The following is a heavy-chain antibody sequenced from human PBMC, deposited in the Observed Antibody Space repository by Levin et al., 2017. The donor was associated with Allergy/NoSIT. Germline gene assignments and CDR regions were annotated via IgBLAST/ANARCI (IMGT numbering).Heavy chain of an antibody. Sequence: ASVKVSCKASGYTFTGYYMHWVRQAPGQGLEWMGRINPNSGGTNYAQKFQGRVTMTRDTSISTAYMELSRLRSDDTAVYYCARAPTYVDTAMVDYFDYWGQGTLVTVSS. CDR3: ARAPTYVDTAMVDYFDY. J-gene: IGHJ4*02. CDR2: INPNSGGT. V-gene: IGHV1-2*06. CDR1: GYTFTGYY. D-gene: IGHD5-18*01.